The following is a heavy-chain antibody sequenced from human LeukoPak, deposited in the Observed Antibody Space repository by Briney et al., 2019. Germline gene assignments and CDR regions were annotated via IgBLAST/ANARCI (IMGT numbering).Heavy chain of an antibody. D-gene: IGHD2-2*01. Sequence: GGSLRLSCAASGFTFSSYEMNWVRQAPGKGLEWVSYISSSGSTIYYADSVKGRFTISRDNAKNSLYLLMNSLRAEDTAVYYCASAQVVPAAMNFDYWGQGTLVTVSS. CDR1: GFTFSSYE. J-gene: IGHJ4*02. CDR3: ASAQVVPAAMNFDY. V-gene: IGHV3-48*03. CDR2: ISSSGSTI.